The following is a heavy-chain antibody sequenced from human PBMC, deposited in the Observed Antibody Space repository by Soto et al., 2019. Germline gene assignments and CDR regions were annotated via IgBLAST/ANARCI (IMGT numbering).Heavy chain of an antibody. CDR3: ASEYSSSSGYGMDV. D-gene: IGHD6-6*01. CDR1: GGSISSSSYY. Sequence: SETLSLTCTVSGGSISSSSYYWGWIRQPPGKGMEWIGSIYYSWSTYYNPSLKSRVTISVDTSKNQFSLKLSSVTAADTAVYYCASEYSSSSGYGMDVWGQGTTVS. J-gene: IGHJ6*02. CDR2: IYYSWST. V-gene: IGHV4-39*01.